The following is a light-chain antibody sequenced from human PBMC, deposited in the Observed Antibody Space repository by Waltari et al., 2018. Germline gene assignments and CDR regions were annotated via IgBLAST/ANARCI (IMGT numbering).Light chain of an antibody. V-gene: IGLV1-40*01. Sequence: QSALTQPPSVTGAPGQRVTISCTGSSSNMGAGYDGNWYQHLPGTAPKVLIYGNSDRPSGVPDRFSASKSGTLASLAIIGLQAEDEGNYYCQSFDSNLGVLFGGGTKLTVL. CDR3: QSFDSNLGVL. CDR1: SSNMGAGYD. J-gene: IGLJ2*01. CDR2: GNS.